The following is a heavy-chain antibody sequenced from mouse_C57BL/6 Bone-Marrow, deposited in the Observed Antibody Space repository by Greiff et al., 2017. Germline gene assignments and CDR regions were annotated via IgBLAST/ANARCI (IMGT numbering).Heavy chain of an antibody. CDR3: ARTSYGSRGGFAY. D-gene: IGHD1-1*01. V-gene: IGHV1-75*01. CDR1: GYTFTDYY. CDR2: IFPGSGST. J-gene: IGHJ3*01. Sequence: VQLQQSGPELVKPGASVKISCKASGYTFTDYYINWVKQRPGQGLEWIGWIFPGSGSTYYNEKFKGKATLTVDKSSSTAYMLLSSLTSEDSAVYFCARTSYGSRGGFAYWGQGTLVTVSA.